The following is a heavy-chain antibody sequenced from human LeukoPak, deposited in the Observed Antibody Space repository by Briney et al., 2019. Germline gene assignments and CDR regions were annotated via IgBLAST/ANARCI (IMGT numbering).Heavy chain of an antibody. J-gene: IGHJ4*02. CDR3: AARDSSGWYEGDY. V-gene: IGHV4-59*01. CDR2: IYYSGST. CDR1: GGSISSYY. D-gene: IGHD6-19*01. Sequence: PSETLSLTCTVSGGSISSYYWSWLRQPPGKGLEWIGYIYYSGSTNYNPSLKSRVTISVDTSKNQFSLKLSSVTAADTAVYYCAARDSSGWYEGDYWGQGTLVTVSS.